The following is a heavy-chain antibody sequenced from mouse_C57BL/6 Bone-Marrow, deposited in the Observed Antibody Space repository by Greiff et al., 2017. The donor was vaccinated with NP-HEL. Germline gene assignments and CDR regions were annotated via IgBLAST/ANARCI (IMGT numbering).Heavy chain of an antibody. CDR1: GFTFSSYA. Sequence: EVKLMESGGGLVKPGGSLKLSCAASGFTFSSYAMSWVRQTPEKRLEWVATISDGGSYTYYPDNVKGRFTISRDNAKNNLYLQMSHLKSEDTAMYYCARVGYGGFAYWGQGTLVTVSA. CDR3: ARVGYGGFAY. D-gene: IGHD2-2*01. CDR2: ISDGGSYT. V-gene: IGHV5-4*03. J-gene: IGHJ3*01.